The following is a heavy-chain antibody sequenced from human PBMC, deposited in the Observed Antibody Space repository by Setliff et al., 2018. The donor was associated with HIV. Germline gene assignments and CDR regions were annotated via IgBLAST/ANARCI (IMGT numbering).Heavy chain of an antibody. D-gene: IGHD3-10*01. V-gene: IGHV4-4*09. CDR2: VYANGET. Sequence: PSETLSLTCTVSGDSASRYSWNWIRQPPGKGLEWIGYVYANGETNYNPSLKSRVTMSADTSRNQFSLSLNSATAADTAVYFCARRKLQDSTITTSNWFDSWGQGILVTVSS. J-gene: IGHJ5*01. CDR1: GDSASRYS. CDR3: ARRKLQDSTITTSNWFDS.